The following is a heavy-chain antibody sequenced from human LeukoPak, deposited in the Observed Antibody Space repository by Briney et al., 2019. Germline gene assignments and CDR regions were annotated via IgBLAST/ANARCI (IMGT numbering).Heavy chain of an antibody. CDR1: AYTFTGYY. Sequence: ASVKVSCKASAYTFTGYYMHWVRQAPGQGLEWMGWINPNSGGTNYAQKFQGRVTMTRDTSISTAYMELSRLRSDDTAVYYCARDLVDYYRVFDIWGQGTMVTVSS. CDR2: INPNSGGT. D-gene: IGHD3-10*01. V-gene: IGHV1-2*02. J-gene: IGHJ3*02. CDR3: ARDLVDYYRVFDI.